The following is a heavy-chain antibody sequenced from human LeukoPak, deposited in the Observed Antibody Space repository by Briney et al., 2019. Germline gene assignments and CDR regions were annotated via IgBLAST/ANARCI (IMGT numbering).Heavy chain of an antibody. CDR1: GGSFSGYY. D-gene: IGHD3-9*01. CDR3: ARDDYDILTGYRSDY. J-gene: IGHJ4*02. CDR2: ISHSVST. V-gene: IGHV4-34*01. Sequence: PETLSLTCAVSGGSFSGYYWSWVPQPPGQGLERIGAISHSVSTSYNPSPMSRATISVDPSKSQFSVKLSSVTAADTAVYYCARDDYDILTGYRSDYWGQGTLVTVSS.